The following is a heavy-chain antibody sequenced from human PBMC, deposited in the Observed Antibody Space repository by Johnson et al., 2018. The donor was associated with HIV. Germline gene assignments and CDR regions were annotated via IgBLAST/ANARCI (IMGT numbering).Heavy chain of an antibody. V-gene: IGHV3-30*02. D-gene: IGHD3-22*01. CDR1: GFTFSSYG. J-gene: IGHJ3*02. Sequence: QEKLVESGGGMVKPGGSLRLSCAASGFTFSSYGLHWVRQAPGKGLQWVAFIRNDGSNEYYADSVKGRFTISRDNSKNTLYLQMNSLRAEDTAVYYCARGRPNYYDSSGRYVPVAFDIWGQGTMVTVSS. CDR3: ARGRPNYYDSSGRYVPVAFDI. CDR2: IRNDGSNE.